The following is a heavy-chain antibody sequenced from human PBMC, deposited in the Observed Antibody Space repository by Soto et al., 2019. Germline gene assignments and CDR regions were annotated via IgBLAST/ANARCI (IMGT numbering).Heavy chain of an antibody. V-gene: IGHV4-31*03. CDR2: IYYSGST. CDR3: ARDQYSGFQFHY. D-gene: IGHD5-12*01. CDR1: GGSISSGDYN. J-gene: IGHJ4*02. Sequence: QVQLQESGPGLVKPSQTLSLTCTVSGGSISSGDYNWSWIRQHPGKALEWIGYIYYSGSTCYNPSLKSRIAISVDTSKNQFSLKLSSVTAADTAVYYCARDQYSGFQFHYWGQGTLVTVSS.